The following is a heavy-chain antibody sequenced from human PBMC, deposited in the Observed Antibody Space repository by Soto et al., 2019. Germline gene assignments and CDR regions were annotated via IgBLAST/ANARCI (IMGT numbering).Heavy chain of an antibody. CDR2: INHSGST. CDR3: AREARDYIWGSYRYEFRRFDY. V-gene: IGHV4-34*01. D-gene: IGHD3-16*02. CDR1: GGSFSGYY. Sequence: PSETLSLTCAVYGGSFSGYYWSWIRQPPGKGQEWIGEINHSGSTNYNPSLTSRVTISVDTSKNQFSLKLSSVTAADTAVYYCAREARDYIWGSYRYEFRRFDYWGQGTLVTVSS. J-gene: IGHJ4*02.